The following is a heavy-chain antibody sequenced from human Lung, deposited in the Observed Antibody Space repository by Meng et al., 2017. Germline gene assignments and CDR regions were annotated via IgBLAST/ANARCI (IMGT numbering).Heavy chain of an antibody. CDR1: GGSFGDYY. J-gene: IGHJ4*02. V-gene: IGHV4-34*01. D-gene: IGHD4-11*01. CDR2: INHSGST. Sequence: QVQVQQWGAGLLKPSETPPLTCVVAGGSFGDYYWRWIRQPPGKGLEWIGEINHSGSTNYNPSLESRATISVDTSQNNLSLKLSSVTAADSAVYYCARGPTTMAHDFDYWGQGTLVTVSS. CDR3: ARGPTTMAHDFDY.